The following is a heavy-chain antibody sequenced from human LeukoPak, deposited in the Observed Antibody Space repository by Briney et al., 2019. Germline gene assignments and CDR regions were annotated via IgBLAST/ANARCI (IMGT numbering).Heavy chain of an antibody. CDR1: GYTFTNYG. Sequence: ASVKVSCKASGYTFTNYGISWVRQAPGQGLEWVTWISVYNGNTNYAQNLQGRVTMTTDTSTNTAYMELSRLRSDDTAVYYCARGTLYCGGDCYLSNDYWGQGTLVTVSS. CDR3: ARGTLYCGGDCYLSNDY. V-gene: IGHV1-18*01. CDR2: ISVYNGNT. J-gene: IGHJ4*02. D-gene: IGHD2-21*01.